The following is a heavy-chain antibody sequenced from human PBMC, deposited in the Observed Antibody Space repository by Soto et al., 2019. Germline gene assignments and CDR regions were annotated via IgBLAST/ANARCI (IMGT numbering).Heavy chain of an antibody. J-gene: IGHJ3*02. D-gene: IGHD5-18*01. CDR2: MNPKSGGA. V-gene: IGHV1-2*02. CDR3: TRENSEKSDGLYDAFDI. Sequence: ASVKVSCKTSGYTFTDYYTHWVRQAPGQGLEWMGWMNPKSGGAYFAQKFHGRVTLTRDTSIGTAYIEVNSLTSDHTAVYFFTRENSEKSDGLYDAFDIWGQGTTVTVSS. CDR1: GYTFTDYY.